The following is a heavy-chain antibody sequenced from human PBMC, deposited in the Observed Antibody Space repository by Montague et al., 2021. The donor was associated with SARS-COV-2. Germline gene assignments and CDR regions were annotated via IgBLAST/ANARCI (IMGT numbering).Heavy chain of an antibody. CDR1: GFSLSTSGMC. D-gene: IGHD3-9*01. Sequence: PALVKPTQTLTLTCTFSGFSLSTSGMCVSWIRQPPGKALEWLARIDWDDDKYYSTSLKTRLTISKDTSKNQVVLTMTNMDPVDTATYYCARTTYDILTGTVIACDYGGQGTLVTGSA. J-gene: IGHJ4*02. CDR3: ARTTYDILTGTVIACDY. CDR2: IDWDDDK. V-gene: IGHV2-70*11.